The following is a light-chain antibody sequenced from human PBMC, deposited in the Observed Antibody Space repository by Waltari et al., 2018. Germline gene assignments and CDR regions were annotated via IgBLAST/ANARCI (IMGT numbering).Light chain of an antibody. J-gene: IGKJ3*01. CDR2: GAS. V-gene: IGKV1-17*01. CDR1: QGIRDD. Sequence: DIQMTQSPSSLSASVGDRVTLTCRASQGIRDDLGWYQQKSGQPPKRLIYGASNLQSWVPLRFSGSGSGTEFTLTISSLQPEDSAIYYCLQHNTYPITFGPGTKVEIK. CDR3: LQHNTYPIT.